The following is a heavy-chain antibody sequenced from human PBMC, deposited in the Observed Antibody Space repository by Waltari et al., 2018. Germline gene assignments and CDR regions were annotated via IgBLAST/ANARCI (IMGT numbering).Heavy chain of an antibody. CDR3: ARTYLADSSSWYYFDY. V-gene: IGHV4-34*01. J-gene: IGHJ4*02. D-gene: IGHD6-13*01. Sequence: QVQLQQWGAGLLKPSETLSLTCAVYGGSFSGYYWSWIRQPPGKGLEWIGEINHSGSTNSNPSLKSRVTISVDTSKNQFSLKLSSVTAADTAVYYCARTYLADSSSWYYFDYWGQGTLVTVSS. CDR2: INHSGST. CDR1: GGSFSGYY.